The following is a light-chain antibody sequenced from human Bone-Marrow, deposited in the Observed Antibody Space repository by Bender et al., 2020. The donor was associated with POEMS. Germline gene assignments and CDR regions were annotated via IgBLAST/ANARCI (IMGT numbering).Light chain of an antibody. Sequence: QSALTQPPSASGSPGQSVTISCTGTSSDVGIYNYVSWYQHHPGKAPKLMIYEVSRRPSGVPDRFSGSKSGNTASLTVSGLQAEDEADYYCCSYAGSNTYIFGGGTKLTVL. J-gene: IGLJ2*01. CDR1: SSDVGIYNY. CDR3: CSYAGSNTYI. CDR2: EVS. V-gene: IGLV2-8*01.